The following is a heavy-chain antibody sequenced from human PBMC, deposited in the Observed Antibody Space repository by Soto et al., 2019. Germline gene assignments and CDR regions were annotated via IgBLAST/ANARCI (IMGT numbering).Heavy chain of an antibody. CDR3: ARDRTHGYYYYMDV. V-gene: IGHV4-31*03. Sequence: SETLSLTCTVSGGSISSGGYYWSWIRQHPGKGLEWIGYIYYSGSTYYNPSLKSRVTISVDTSKNQFSLKLSSVTAADTAVYYCARDRTHGYYYYMDVWGKGTTVTVSS. CDR2: IYYSGST. CDR1: GGSISSGGYY. J-gene: IGHJ6*03.